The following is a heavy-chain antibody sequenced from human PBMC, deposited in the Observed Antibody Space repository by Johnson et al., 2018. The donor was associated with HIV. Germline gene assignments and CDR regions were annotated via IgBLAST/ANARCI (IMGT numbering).Heavy chain of an antibody. V-gene: IGHV3-66*03. CDR3: VRDDGSDYEAFDI. CDR2: IYSGGST. J-gene: IGHJ3*02. Sequence: VQLVESGGGLIQPGGSLRLSCAASGFTVSSNYMSWVRQAPGKGLEWVSVIYSGGSTYYADSVRGRFTIPRDNSKNTLYLQMHSLRAEDTAVYYCVRDDGSDYEAFDIWGQGTMVTVSS. CDR1: GFTVSSNY. D-gene: IGHD2-21*01.